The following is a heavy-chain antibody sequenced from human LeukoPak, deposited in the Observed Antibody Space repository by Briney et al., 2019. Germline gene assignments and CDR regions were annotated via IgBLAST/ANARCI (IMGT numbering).Heavy chain of an antibody. CDR3: ARVRIVVVPAAIKAYYMDV. CDR2: IIPIFGTA. J-gene: IGHJ6*03. D-gene: IGHD2-2*02. Sequence: SVKVSCKASGGTFSNYAISWVRQAPGQGLEWMGGIIPIFGTANYAQKFQGRVTITADESTSTAYMELSSLRSEDTAVYYCARVRIVVVPAAIKAYYMDVWGKGTTVTVSS. CDR1: GGTFSNYA. V-gene: IGHV1-69*13.